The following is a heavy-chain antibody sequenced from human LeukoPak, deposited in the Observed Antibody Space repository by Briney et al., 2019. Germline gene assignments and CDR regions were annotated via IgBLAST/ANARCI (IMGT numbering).Heavy chain of an antibody. V-gene: IGHV4-39*01. Sequence: SKTLSLTCTVSGGTISSSNHYWGWIRQPPGKGPEWIGSIYYSGSTYYNPSLKSRVTISVDTSKNQFSLKLSSVTATDTAVYYCARHRGYYGSGSKLDYWGQGTLITVSS. CDR2: IYYSGST. CDR3: ARHRGYYGSGSKLDY. J-gene: IGHJ4*02. D-gene: IGHD3-10*01. CDR1: GGTISSSNHY.